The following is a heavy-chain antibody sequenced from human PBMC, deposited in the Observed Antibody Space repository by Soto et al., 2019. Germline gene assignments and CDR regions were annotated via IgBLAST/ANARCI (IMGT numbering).Heavy chain of an antibody. V-gene: IGHV3-23*01. J-gene: IGHJ4*02. CDR3: VKARYSSNRGYFDY. D-gene: IGHD1-1*01. Sequence: EVQLLESGGGLVQPGGSLRLSCEASGFTFSSDAMSWGRQAPGRGLEWVSSLDGSGSHTFHADSVKGRFTIARDNSKNTVYLQMNSLRAEDTAVYYCVKARYSSNRGYFDYWGQGTVVTVSS. CDR2: LDGSGSHT. CDR1: GFTFSSDA.